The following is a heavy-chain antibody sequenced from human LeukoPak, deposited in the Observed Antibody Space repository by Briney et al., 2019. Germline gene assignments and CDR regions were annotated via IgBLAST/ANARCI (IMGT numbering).Heavy chain of an antibody. CDR2: ISGSGVT. CDR3: AKDLNWGGR. J-gene: IGHJ4*02. CDR1: GFTFSTSA. D-gene: IGHD7-27*01. V-gene: IGHV3-23*01. Sequence: GGSLRLSCAASGFTFSTSAMTWVRQAPGKGLEWVSGISGSGVTDYADSVKGRFTISRDNSKNTLYLQMNSLRAEDTAVYYCAKDLNWGGRWGQGTLVAVSS.